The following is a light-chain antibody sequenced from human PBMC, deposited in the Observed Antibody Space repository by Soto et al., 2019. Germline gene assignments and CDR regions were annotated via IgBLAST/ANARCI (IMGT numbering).Light chain of an antibody. J-gene: IGKJ1*01. V-gene: IGKV1-39*01. Sequence: DIQLTQSPSSLSASVGDRVTITCRASQSISNSLNWYQQKPGKAPNLLIYGTSDLQSGVRSRFSGSGSGTEFTLTISSLQRDDFATYYCQQSHSSSWTFGQGTKVEIK. CDR3: QQSHSSSWT. CDR1: QSISNS. CDR2: GTS.